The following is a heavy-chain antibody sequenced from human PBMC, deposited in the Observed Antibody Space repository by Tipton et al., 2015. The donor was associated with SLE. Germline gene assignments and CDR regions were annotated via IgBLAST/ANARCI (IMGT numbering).Heavy chain of an antibody. CDR2: FYSRGNT. J-gene: IGHJ5*02. D-gene: IGHD3-9*01. CDR1: GASIKMNSYY. V-gene: IGHV4-39*07. Sequence: TLSLTCSVSGASIKMNSYYWAWIRQPPGRGLGWIGSFYSRGNTFYNPSLKSRVTISVDTSKNQFSLKQSSVTAADTAVYYCARLTAITIFNNWFDPWGQGTLVTVSS. CDR3: ARLTAITIFNNWFDP.